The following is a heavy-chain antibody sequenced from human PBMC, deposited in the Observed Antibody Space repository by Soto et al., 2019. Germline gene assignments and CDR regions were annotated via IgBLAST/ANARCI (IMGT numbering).Heavy chain of an antibody. CDR2: IYYSGST. J-gene: IGHJ4*02. Sequence: SETLSLTCTVSGGSISSSSYYWGWIRQPPGKGLEWIGSIYYSGSTYYNPSLKRRVTISVDTSKNQFSLKLSSVTAADTAVYYCARRGYHGSGSYYSIDYWGQGTLVTVSS. D-gene: IGHD3-10*01. CDR3: ARRGYHGSGSYYSIDY. V-gene: IGHV4-39*01. CDR1: GGSISSSSYY.